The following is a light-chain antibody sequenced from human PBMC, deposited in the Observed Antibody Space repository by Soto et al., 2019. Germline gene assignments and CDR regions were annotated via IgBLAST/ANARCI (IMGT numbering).Light chain of an antibody. CDR2: GDM. V-gene: IGLV1-40*01. CDR1: SSNIGAGYD. J-gene: IGLJ1*01. CDR3: QSYDSGLTCV. Sequence: QSALTQPPSVSGAPGQRVTISCTGSSSNIGAGYDVHWYQQLPGRAPRLLIYGDMNRPSGVPDRFSGSKSGTSASLAITGLQAEDEADYYRQSYDSGLTCVFGTGTKVTVL.